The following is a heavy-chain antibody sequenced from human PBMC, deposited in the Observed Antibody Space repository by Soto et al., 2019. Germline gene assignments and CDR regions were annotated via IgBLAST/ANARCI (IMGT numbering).Heavy chain of an antibody. CDR1: VGSMRNYF. CDR3: AAGEASSRNLAPYYLDF. D-gene: IGHD6-13*01. J-gene: IGHJ4*02. V-gene: IGHV4-59*01. Sequence: SETLSVTCIVSVGSMRNYFWTWIRQPPGKGLDLIGYIHYSGTTSFFPSYNPSLRSRVTISEDTSKNQFSLKLLSVTTADTAVYFCAAGEASSRNLAPYYLDFWGQGTMVTVSS. CDR2: IHYSGTT.